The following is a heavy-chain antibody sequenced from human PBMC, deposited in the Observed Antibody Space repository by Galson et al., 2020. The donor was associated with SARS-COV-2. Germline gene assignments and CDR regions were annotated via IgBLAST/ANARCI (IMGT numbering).Heavy chain of an antibody. CDR2: ISRHGDTI. D-gene: IGHD5-12*01. J-gene: IGHJ2*01. V-gene: IGHV3-11*01. CDR3: AKALDGYNSVDP. Sequence: NSGGSLRLSCAASGFTFRKSYMNWIRQAPGKGLEWVSYISRHGDTIYYAKSVKGRFTIHRDNAKNSPSLQLTSLRAADTAIYYCAKALDGYNSVDPWGRGTLVTVSP. CDR1: GFTFRKSY.